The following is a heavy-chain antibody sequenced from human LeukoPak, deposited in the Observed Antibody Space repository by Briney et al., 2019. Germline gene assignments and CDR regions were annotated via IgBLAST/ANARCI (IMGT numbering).Heavy chain of an antibody. J-gene: IGHJ6*03. V-gene: IGHV4-39*01. CDR3: ARVNIAVAGTWRDYYYYMDV. Sequence: SETLSLTCTVSGGSISSSSYYWGWIRQPPGKGLEWIGSIYYSGSTYYNPSLKSRVTISVDTSKNQFSLKLSSVTAADTAVYYCARVNIAVAGTWRDYYYYMDVWGKGTTVTVSS. D-gene: IGHD6-19*01. CDR1: GGSISSSSYY. CDR2: IYYSGST.